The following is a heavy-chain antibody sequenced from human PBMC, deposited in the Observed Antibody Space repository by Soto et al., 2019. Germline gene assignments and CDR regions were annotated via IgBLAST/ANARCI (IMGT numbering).Heavy chain of an antibody. J-gene: IGHJ4*02. D-gene: IGHD3-22*01. Sequence: GGSLRLSCAASGFTFSDYYMSWIRQAPGKGLEWVSYISSTTTYTNYADSVKGRFTISRDNAKNSLHLQMNSLRAEDTAVYYCASYDSSGLYFDYWGRGTLVTVSS. CDR2: ISSTTTYT. CDR1: GFTFSDYY. CDR3: ASYDSSGLYFDY. V-gene: IGHV3-11*06.